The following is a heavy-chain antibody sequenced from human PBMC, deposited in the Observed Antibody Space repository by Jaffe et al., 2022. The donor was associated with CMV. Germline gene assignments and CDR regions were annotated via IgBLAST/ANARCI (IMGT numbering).Heavy chain of an antibody. V-gene: IGHV3-23*04. Sequence: EVQLVESGGGLVQPGGSLRLSCAASGFTFSSYAMSWVRQAPGKGLEWVSAISGSGGSTYYADSVKGRFTISRDNSKNTLYLQMNSLRAEDTAVYYCAKYRGAVRYFDWLLLYYWGQGTLVTVSS. J-gene: IGHJ4*02. D-gene: IGHD3-9*01. CDR2: ISGSGGST. CDR1: GFTFSSYA. CDR3: AKYRGAVRYFDWLLLYY.